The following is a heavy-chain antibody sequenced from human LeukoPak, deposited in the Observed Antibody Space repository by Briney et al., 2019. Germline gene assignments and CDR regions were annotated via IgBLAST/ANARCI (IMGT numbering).Heavy chain of an antibody. V-gene: IGHV3-7*01. Sequence: GGSLRLSCAASGFTFSSCWMTWVRQAPGKGLEWVANIKYDGSEKDYMDSVKGRFTISRDNAKNSLYLQMNSLRAEDTAVYCCARDIEAAGLFLDYWGQGTLVTVSS. CDR3: ARDIEAAGLFLDY. J-gene: IGHJ4*02. CDR1: GFTFSSCW. CDR2: IKYDGSEK. D-gene: IGHD6-13*01.